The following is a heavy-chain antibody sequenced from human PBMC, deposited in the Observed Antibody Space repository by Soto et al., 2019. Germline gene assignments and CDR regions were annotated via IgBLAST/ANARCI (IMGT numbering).Heavy chain of an antibody. CDR2: MNPNGGNT. CDR1: GYTFTSYD. Sequence: ASVKVSCKASGYTFTSYDIHWVRQATGQGLEWMGWMNPNGGNTSYAQKFQGRVTMTRNTSISTAYMELSSLRSEDTAVYYCARGMGGIAGRQGRWGQGTLVTVSS. D-gene: IGHD6-6*01. V-gene: IGHV1-8*01. CDR3: ARGMGGIAGRQGR. J-gene: IGHJ4*02.